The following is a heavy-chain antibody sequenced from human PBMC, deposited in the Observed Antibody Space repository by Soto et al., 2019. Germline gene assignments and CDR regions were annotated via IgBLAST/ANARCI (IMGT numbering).Heavy chain of an antibody. CDR1: GYTFTSYG. D-gene: IGHD1-26*01. V-gene: IGHV1-18*01. Sequence: QVQLVQSGAEVKKPGASVKVSCKASGYTFTSYGISWVRQAPGQGLEWMGWISAHNGNTNYAQKLQGRVTMTTDTSTSTAYMELRSLRSDDTPVYYCARDFSGTYPTPFSQEYDDWGQETLLTVSS. J-gene: IGHJ4*02. CDR2: ISAHNGNT. CDR3: ARDFSGTYPTPFSQEYDD.